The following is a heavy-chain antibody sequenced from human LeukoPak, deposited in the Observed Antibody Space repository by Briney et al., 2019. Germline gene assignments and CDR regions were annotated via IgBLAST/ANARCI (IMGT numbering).Heavy chain of an antibody. CDR1: GFTFSSYA. CDR3: ARAYSYVLYYFDY. CDR2: ISYGGSNK. Sequence: GGSLRLSCAASGFTFSSYAMHWVRQAPGKGLEWVAVISYGGSNKYYADSVKGRFTISRDNSKNTLYLQMNSLRAEDTAVYYCARAYSYVLYYFDYWGQGTLVTVSS. V-gene: IGHV3-30-3*01. J-gene: IGHJ4*02. D-gene: IGHD5-18*01.